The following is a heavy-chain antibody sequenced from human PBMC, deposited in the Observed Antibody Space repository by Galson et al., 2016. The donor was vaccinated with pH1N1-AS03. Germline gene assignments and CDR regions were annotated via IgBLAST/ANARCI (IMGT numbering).Heavy chain of an antibody. CDR2: ISGIGTST. V-gene: IGHV3-23*01. CDR3: AKEGDEGAFDC. Sequence: SLRLSCAASGFTFKNYAMSWVRQAPGKGLEWVSVISGIGTSTYYAPSVKGRFSISRGNARNTLSLQMDGLRAEDTALYYCAKEGDEGAFDCWGQGTLVTVSP. CDR1: GFTFKNYA. J-gene: IGHJ4*02.